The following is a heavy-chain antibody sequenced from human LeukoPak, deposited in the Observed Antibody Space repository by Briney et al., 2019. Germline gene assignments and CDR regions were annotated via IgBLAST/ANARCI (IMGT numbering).Heavy chain of an antibody. CDR2: IYHSGRT. CDR3: ARESIVPAAKVDY. V-gene: IGHV4-30-2*01. Sequence: SETLSLTCTVSGGSISIGGYYWSWIRQPPGKGLGWIGYIYHSGRTYYNPSLKSRVTISVDRSKNQFSLKLSSVTAADTAVYYCARESIVPAAKVDYWGQGTLVTVSS. D-gene: IGHD2-2*01. J-gene: IGHJ4*02. CDR1: GGSISIGGYY.